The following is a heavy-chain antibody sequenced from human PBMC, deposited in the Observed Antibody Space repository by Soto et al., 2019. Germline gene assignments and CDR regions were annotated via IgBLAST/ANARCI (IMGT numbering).Heavy chain of an antibody. D-gene: IGHD3-16*01. CDR3: ARVRWGSSSFDS. V-gene: IGHV1-69*01. CDR1: GGVFRNYA. CDR2: IIPVFGTA. J-gene: IGHJ5*01. Sequence: QVQLVQSGAEVKKPGSSVKVSCKASGGVFRNYAINWVRQAPGQGLEWMGGIIPVFGTADYAQKFQGRVTITADESTTTAYMELTSLKTEDTAVYYCARVRWGSSSFDSWGQGTLVTVAS.